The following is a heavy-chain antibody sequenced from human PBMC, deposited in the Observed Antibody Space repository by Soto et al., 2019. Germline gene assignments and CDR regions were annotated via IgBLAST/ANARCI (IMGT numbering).Heavy chain of an antibody. V-gene: IGHV1-3*01. Sequence: QVHIVQSGAEVRKPGASVKVSCQTSGYTFTASGIHWVRQAPGQRLEWMGFINPGSGLTRYSGRFHGRVTFSRDTAASTVYMELASLTSADTGVYYCARYAGHPVQVVPADDALDVWGQGRVVTVSS. CDR1: GYTFTASG. J-gene: IGHJ3*01. CDR2: INPGSGLT. D-gene: IGHD2-15*01. CDR3: ARYAGHPVQVVPADDALDV.